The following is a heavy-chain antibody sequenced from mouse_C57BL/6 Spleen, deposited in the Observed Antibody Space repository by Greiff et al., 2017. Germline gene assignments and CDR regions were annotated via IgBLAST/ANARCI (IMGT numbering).Heavy chain of an antibody. J-gene: IGHJ3*01. D-gene: IGHD3-3*01. V-gene: IGHV1-50*01. CDR2: IDPSDSYT. CDR3: ERLGRDDGGFAY. Sequence: VQLQQPGAELVKPGASVKLSCKASGYTFTSYWMQWVKQRPGQGLEWIGEIDPSDSYTNYNQKFKGKATLTVDTSSSTAYMPLSSLTSEDSAVYYCERLGRDDGGFAYWGQGTLVTVSA. CDR1: GYTFTSYW.